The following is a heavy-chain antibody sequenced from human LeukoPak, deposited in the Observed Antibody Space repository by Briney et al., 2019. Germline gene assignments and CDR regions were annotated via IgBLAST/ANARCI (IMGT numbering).Heavy chain of an antibody. J-gene: IGHJ4*02. V-gene: IGHV1-69*04. CDR3: ASSNVDTAMVVSAPFFR. CDR1: GGTFSSYA. CDR2: IIPILGIA. Sequence: SVKVSCKASGGTFSSYAISWVRQAPGQGLEWMGRIIPILGIANYAQKFQGRVTITADKSTSTAYMELSSLRSVGTAVYYCASSNVDTAMVVSAPFFRWGQGTLVTVSS. D-gene: IGHD5-18*01.